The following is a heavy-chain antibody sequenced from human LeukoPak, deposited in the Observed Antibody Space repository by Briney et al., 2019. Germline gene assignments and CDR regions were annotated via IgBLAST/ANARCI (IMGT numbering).Heavy chain of an antibody. Sequence: ASVKVSRKASGYTFTGYYMHWVRQAPGQGLEWMGWINPNSGGTNYAQKFQGRVTVTRDTSISTAYMELNGLRSDDTAVYYCVSGSYKFWGQGTLVTVSS. D-gene: IGHD3-10*01. V-gene: IGHV1-2*02. CDR2: INPNSGGT. CDR1: GYTFTGYY. J-gene: IGHJ4*02. CDR3: VSGSYKF.